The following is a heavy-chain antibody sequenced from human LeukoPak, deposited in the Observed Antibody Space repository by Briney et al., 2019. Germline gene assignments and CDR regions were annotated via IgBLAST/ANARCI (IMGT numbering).Heavy chain of an antibody. CDR1: GFTFSSYA. CDR2: ISGSGGST. CDR3: AKGPQPIVVVPAAANWFDP. Sequence: GGSLRLSCAASGFTFSSYAMSWVRQAPGKGLEWVSAISGSGGSTYYADSVKGRFTISRDNSKNTLYLQMNSLRAEDTAVYYCAKGPQPIVVVPAAANWFDPWGQGTLVTVSS. V-gene: IGHV3-23*01. J-gene: IGHJ5*02. D-gene: IGHD2-2*01.